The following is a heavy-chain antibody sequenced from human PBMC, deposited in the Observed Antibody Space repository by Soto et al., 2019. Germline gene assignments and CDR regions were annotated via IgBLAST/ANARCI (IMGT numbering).Heavy chain of an antibody. D-gene: IGHD6-19*01. CDR1: GFTFSSYA. V-gene: IGHV3-23*01. J-gene: IGHJ6*02. CDR3: AKGRIAVAASSFYYYYGMDV. Sequence: GGSLRLSCAASGFTFSSYAMSWVRQAPGKGLEWVSAISGSGGSTYYADSVKGRFTSSRDNSKNTLYLQMNSLRAEDTAVYYCAKGRIAVAASSFYYYYGMDVWGQGTTVTVSS. CDR2: ISGSGGST.